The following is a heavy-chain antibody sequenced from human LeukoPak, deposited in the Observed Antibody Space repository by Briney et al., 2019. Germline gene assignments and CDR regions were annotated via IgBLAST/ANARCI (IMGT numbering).Heavy chain of an antibody. V-gene: IGHV3-23*01. CDR2: ISGSGGRP. D-gene: IGHD3-3*01. CDR1: GGSISSSSYY. J-gene: IGHJ5*02. Sequence: QPSETLSLTCTVSGGSISSSSYYWGWIRQAPGKGLEWVSAISGSGGRPYYADSVKGRFTISRDNSKNTLYLQMNSLRAEDTAVYYCAKDRRYDFWSGYYVGHNWFDPWGQGTLVTVSS. CDR3: AKDRRYDFWSGYYVGHNWFDP.